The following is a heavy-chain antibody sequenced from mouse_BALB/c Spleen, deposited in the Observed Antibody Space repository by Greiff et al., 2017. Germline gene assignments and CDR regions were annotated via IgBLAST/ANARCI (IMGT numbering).Heavy chain of an antibody. CDR1: GFTFSSFG. J-gene: IGHJ3*01. D-gene: IGHD2-3*01. CDR2: ISSGSSTI. CDR3: ARPYDGYSAWFAY. V-gene: IGHV5-17*02. Sequence: EVKLMESGGGLVQPGGSRKLSCAASGFTFSSFGMHWVRQAPEKGLEWVAYISSGSSTIYYADTVKGRFTISRDNPKNTLFLQMTSLRSEDTAMYYCARPYDGYSAWFAYWGQGTLVTVSA.